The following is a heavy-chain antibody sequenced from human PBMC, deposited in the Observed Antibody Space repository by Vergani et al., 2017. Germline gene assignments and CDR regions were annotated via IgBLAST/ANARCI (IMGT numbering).Heavy chain of an antibody. CDR1: GFIFGGYG. D-gene: IGHD1-14*01. J-gene: IGHJ4*02. CDR3: ASWSYNLVGTDY. V-gene: IGHV3-30*02. Sequence: VESGGGVVQPGGSLRLSCTAPGFIFGGYGMNWVRHSPGKGLEWVAFISYDEKEKSYGDSVKGRFTISRDNYKKTLDLQMNSVTPEDTGVYYCASWSYNLVGTDYWGQGTLVTVSS. CDR2: ISYDEKEK.